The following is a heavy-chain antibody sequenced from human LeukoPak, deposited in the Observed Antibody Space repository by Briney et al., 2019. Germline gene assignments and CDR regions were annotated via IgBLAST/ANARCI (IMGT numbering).Heavy chain of an antibody. CDR3: ARGPTDMDFDY. V-gene: IGHV1-46*01. Sequence: ASVNVSCKACRYTFTKSDYLHWVRQAPGRGLEWMGILNPSDGTTFYAQKFQGRVTMTRGTSTNTVYMELSSLRSEDTAVFYCARGPTDMDFDYWGQGSLVTVSS. CDR2: LNPSDGTT. CDR1: RYTFTKSDY. J-gene: IGHJ4*02.